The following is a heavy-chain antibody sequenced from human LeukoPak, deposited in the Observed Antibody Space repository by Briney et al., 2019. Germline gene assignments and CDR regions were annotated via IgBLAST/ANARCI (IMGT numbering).Heavy chain of an antibody. V-gene: IGHV1-18*01. CDR1: GYTFTSYA. J-gene: IGHJ5*02. CDR2: ISAYNGNT. Sequence: ASVKVSCKASGYTFTSYAISWVRQAPGRGLECMGWISAYNGNTYYAQNFQGRVTMTADTSTSTAYMELRSLRSDDTAVYYCARVSYNWFDPWGQGTLLTVSP. CDR3: ARVSYNWFDP. D-gene: IGHD6-6*01.